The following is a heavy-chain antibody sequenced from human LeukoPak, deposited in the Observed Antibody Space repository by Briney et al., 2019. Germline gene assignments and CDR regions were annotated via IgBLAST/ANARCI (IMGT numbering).Heavy chain of an antibody. V-gene: IGHV4-59*01. J-gene: IGHJ4*02. CDR1: GGSISSYY. CDR2: IYYSGST. CDR3: ARGGYYFDY. Sequence: SETLSLTCTVSGGSISSYYWSWIRQPPGKGLEWIGYIYYSGSTNYNPSLQSRVTISVDTSKNQFSLKLNSVTAADAAVYYCARGGYYFDYWGQGDLVTVSS. D-gene: IGHD3-16*01.